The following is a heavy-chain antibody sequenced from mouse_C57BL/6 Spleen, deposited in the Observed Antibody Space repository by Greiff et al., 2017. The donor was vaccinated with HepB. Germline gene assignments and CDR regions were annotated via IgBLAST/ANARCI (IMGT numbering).Heavy chain of an antibody. CDR2: IDPSDSET. V-gene: IGHV1-52*01. CDR3: ARYGLGGAYYFDY. CDR1: GYTFTSYW. D-gene: IGHD1-1*02. Sequence: QVQLQQPGAELVRPGSSVKLSCKASGYTFTSYWMHWVKQRPIQGLEWIGNIDPSDSETHYNQKFKDKATLTVDKSSSTAYMQLSSLTSEDSAVYYCARYGLGGAYYFDYWGQGTTLTVSS. J-gene: IGHJ2*01.